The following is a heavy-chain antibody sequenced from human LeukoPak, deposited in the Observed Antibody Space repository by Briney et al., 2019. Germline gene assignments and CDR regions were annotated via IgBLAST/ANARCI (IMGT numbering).Heavy chain of an antibody. V-gene: IGHV4-34*01. J-gene: IGHJ5*02. CDR1: GGSFSGYY. CDR2: INHSGST. D-gene: IGHD2-2*01. Sequence: SGTLSLTCAVYGGSFSGYYWSWIRQPPGKGLEWIGEINHSGSTNYNPSLKSRVTISVDTSKNQFSLKLSSVTAADTAVYYCARGRPKSQYCSSTSCYQSYNWFDPWGQGTLVTVSS. CDR3: ARGRPKSQYCSSTSCYQSYNWFDP.